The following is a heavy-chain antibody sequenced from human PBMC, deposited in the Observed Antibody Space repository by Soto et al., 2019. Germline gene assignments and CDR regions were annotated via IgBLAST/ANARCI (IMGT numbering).Heavy chain of an antibody. V-gene: IGHV1-46*01. J-gene: IGHJ6*02. D-gene: IGHD4-17*01. CDR3: ARAYDPSTVTTNYYGMDV. CDR2: INPNSSNT. CDR1: GYTFTGYY. Sequence: DSVKVSCNASGYTFTGYYMHWVRQAPGQGLEWMRCINPNSSNTSYAQKSQGRVTMTRNTYTSTVYMELSSLRSEDTAVYYCARAYDPSTVTTNYYGMDVWGQGTTVTVSS.